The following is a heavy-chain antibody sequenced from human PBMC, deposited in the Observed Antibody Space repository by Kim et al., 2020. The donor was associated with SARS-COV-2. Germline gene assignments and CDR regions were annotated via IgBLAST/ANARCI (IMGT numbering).Heavy chain of an antibody. Sequence: GGSLRLSCAASGFSFSDYYMNWIRQAPGKGLEWVAYINSDCSSMGYPDSVNGRFSISRDNAKKSLSRQMNSMTPEDTAVYYCVSERANGGQGTLVTVSS. CDR3: VSERAN. J-gene: IGHJ4*02. CDR2: INSDCSSM. V-gene: IGHV3-11*01. CDR1: GFSFSDYY.